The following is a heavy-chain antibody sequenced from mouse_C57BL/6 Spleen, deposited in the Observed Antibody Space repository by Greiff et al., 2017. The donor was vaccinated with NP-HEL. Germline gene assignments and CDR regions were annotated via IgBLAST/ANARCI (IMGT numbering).Heavy chain of an antibody. CDR2: IYPRSGNT. Sequence: QVQLKESGAELARPGASVKLSCKASGYTFTSYGISWVKQGTGQGLEWIGEIYPRSGNTYYNEKFKGKATLTADKSSSTAYMELRSLTSEDAAVYFCARGDYGRWAMEYWGQGTSVTVAS. J-gene: IGHJ4*01. D-gene: IGHD1-1*01. CDR1: GYTFTSYG. V-gene: IGHV1-81*01. CDR3: ARGDYGRWAMEY.